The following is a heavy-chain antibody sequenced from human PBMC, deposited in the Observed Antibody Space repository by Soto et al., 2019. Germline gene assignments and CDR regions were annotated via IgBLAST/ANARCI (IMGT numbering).Heavy chain of an antibody. Sequence: SETLSLTCTVSGGSISSGGYYWSWIRQHPGKGLEWIGYIYYSGSTYYNPSLKSRVTISVDTSKNQFSLKLSSVTAADTAVYYCARDGSKKGYSYGFLGAGAFDIWGQGAMVTVSS. J-gene: IGHJ3*02. CDR2: IYYSGST. D-gene: IGHD5-18*01. V-gene: IGHV4-31*03. CDR1: GGSISSGGYY. CDR3: ARDGSKKGYSYGFLGAGAFDI.